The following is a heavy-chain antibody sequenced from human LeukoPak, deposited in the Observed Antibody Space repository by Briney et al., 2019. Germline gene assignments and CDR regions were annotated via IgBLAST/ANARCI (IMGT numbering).Heavy chain of an antibody. CDR1: GYSFTSYW. CDR3: ARNTYCGGDCVIGYYYGMDV. Sequence: GESLKISCKGSGYSFTSYWIGWVRQMPGKSLEWMGIIYPGDSDTRYSPSFQGQVTISADKSISTAYLQWSSLKASDTAMYYCARNTYCGGDCVIGYYYGMDVWGQGTTVTVSS. D-gene: IGHD2-21*02. J-gene: IGHJ6*02. V-gene: IGHV5-51*01. CDR2: IYPGDSDT.